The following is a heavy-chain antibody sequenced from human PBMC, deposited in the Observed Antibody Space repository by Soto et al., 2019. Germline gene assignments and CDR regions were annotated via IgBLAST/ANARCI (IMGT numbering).Heavy chain of an antibody. CDR3: ARGKGRITMVRGVIIKWFDP. D-gene: IGHD3-10*01. CDR1: GYTFASYD. J-gene: IGHJ5*02. V-gene: IGHV1-8*01. CDR2: MNPNSGNT. Sequence: ASVKVSCKASGYTFASYDINWVRQATGQGLEWMGWMNPNSGNTGYAQKFQGRVTMTRNTSISTAYMELSSLRSEDTAVYYCARGKGRITMVRGVIIKWFDPWGQGTLVTVSS.